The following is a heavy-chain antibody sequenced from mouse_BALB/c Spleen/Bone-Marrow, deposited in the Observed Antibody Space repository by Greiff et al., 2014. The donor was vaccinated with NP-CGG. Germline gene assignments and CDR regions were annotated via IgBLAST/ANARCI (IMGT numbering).Heavy chain of an antibody. J-gene: IGHJ3*01. CDR3: ARNANWSFAY. CDR2: INPGSGDT. Sequence: QVQLKESGTELVRPGTSVKVSCKASGYAFTNYLIEWVKQRPGQGLEWIGVINPGSGDTSYNEKFRGKATLTADKSSSTAYMQLSSLTSDDSAVYFCARNANWSFAYWGQGTLVTVSA. V-gene: IGHV1-54*01. D-gene: IGHD4-1*01. CDR1: GYAFTNYL.